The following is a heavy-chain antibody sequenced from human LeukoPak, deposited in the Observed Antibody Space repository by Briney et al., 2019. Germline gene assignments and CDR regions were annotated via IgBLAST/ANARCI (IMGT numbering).Heavy chain of an antibody. D-gene: IGHD3-10*01. Sequence: ASVKVSCKASGGTFSSYAISWVRQATGQGLEWMGWMNPNSGNTGYAQKFQGRVTMTRNTSISTAYMELSSLRSEDTAVYYCARTVRGQVPDDWGQGTLVTVSS. CDR3: ARTVRGQVPDD. V-gene: IGHV1-8*02. CDR2: MNPNSGNT. CDR1: GGTFSSYA. J-gene: IGHJ4*02.